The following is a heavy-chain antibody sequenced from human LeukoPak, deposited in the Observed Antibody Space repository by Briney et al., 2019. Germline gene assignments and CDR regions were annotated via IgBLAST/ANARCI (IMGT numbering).Heavy chain of an antibody. Sequence: SETLSLTCTVSGGSINSYSWSWIRQPPGKGLEWIGFIYYSGSTNYNPSLKSRVTISVETSKNQISLKMISVTAADTAVYYCARHGSVRGLHYYMDVWGKGTTVTVSS. D-gene: IGHD3-10*02. CDR1: GGSINSYS. CDR3: ARHGSVRGLHYYMDV. CDR2: IYYSGST. V-gene: IGHV4-59*08. J-gene: IGHJ6*03.